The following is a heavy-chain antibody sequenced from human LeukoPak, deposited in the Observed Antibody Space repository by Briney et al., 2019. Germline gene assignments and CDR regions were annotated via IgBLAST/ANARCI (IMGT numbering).Heavy chain of an antibody. CDR3: ASPRLLYGSGPILV. D-gene: IGHD3-10*01. Sequence: SETLSLTCGVYGGSYSDYYWSWIRQPPGKGLEWSGEINHSGITNYNTSLKSRVTISVDTSKNQFTLNLTSVTAADTAVYYCASPRLLYGSGPILVWGQGNLVTVSS. J-gene: IGHJ4*02. CDR1: GGSYSDYY. CDR2: INHSGIT. V-gene: IGHV4-34*01.